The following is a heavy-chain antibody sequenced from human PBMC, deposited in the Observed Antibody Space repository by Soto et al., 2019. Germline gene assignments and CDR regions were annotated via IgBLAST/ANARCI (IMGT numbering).Heavy chain of an antibody. CDR3: ASTLRFFKWVENDYGMDV. CDR1: GGSFSSYA. D-gene: IGHD3-3*01. J-gene: IGHJ6*02. V-gene: IGHV1-69*01. Sequence: QVQLVQSGAEVKKPGSSVKVSCKASGGSFSSYAMRWVQQATGQGLEWMGGIVPIFGTPDAAQKFQGRVTTTADESTSTDYMELSSLRSEDTAVDYCASTLRFFKWVENDYGMDVWGQGTTVTVSS. CDR2: IVPIFGTP.